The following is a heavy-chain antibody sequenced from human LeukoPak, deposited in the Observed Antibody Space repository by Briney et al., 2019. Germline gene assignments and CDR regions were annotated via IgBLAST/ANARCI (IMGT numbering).Heavy chain of an antibody. J-gene: IGHJ6*02. V-gene: IGHV4-4*07. CDR1: GGSISSYF. CDR2: IYTSGST. Sequence: SETLSLTCTVSGGSISSYFWSWIRQPAGKGLEWIGRIYTSGSTNSNPSLKSRLTMPVDTSKNQFSLKLSSVTAADTAVYYCARETQGSGWFYYYYGMDVWGQGTTVTVSS. CDR3: ARETQGSGWFYYYYGMDV. D-gene: IGHD6-19*01.